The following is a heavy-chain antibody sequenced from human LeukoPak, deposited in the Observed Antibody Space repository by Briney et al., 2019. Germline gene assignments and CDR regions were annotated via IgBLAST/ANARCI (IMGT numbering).Heavy chain of an antibody. CDR3: VRVFSGSYSIDY. J-gene: IGHJ4*02. Sequence: GEPLQISCQGSGYSFTSYWTGWVRPMPGKGREWMGIIYPGDSDTRHSPSFQGQVTISADKSISTAYLQWSSLKSSDTAMYYCVRVFSGSYSIDYWGQGTLVSVSS. CDR2: IYPGDSDT. CDR1: GYSFTSYW. D-gene: IGHD1-26*01. V-gene: IGHV5-51*01.